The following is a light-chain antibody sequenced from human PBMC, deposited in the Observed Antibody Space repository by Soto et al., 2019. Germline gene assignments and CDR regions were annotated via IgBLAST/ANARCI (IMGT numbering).Light chain of an antibody. J-gene: IGLJ1*01. CDR2: ADN. CDR3: AAWEDSLNGFV. Sequence: QSVLTQPPSASGTHGQRVSISCSGSSSNIGSNSVQWHQQLPGTAPNLLIYADNQRPSGVPDRFSGSKSGTSASLAITGLQSGDEADYYCAAWEDSLNGFVFGTGTKVTVL. V-gene: IGLV1-44*01. CDR1: SSNIGSNS.